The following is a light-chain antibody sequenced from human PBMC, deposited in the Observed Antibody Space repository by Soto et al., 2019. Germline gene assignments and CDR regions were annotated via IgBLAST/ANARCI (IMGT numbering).Light chain of an antibody. CDR2: AAS. V-gene: IGKV1-8*01. CDR3: QQSYSTPQT. Sequence: AIRMTQSPSSLSASTGDRVTITCRASQGISSYLAWYQQKPGKAPKLLIYAASTLQSGVPSRFSGSGSGTDFTLTISSLQPEDFATYYCQQSYSTPQTFGQGTRLEI. J-gene: IGKJ5*01. CDR1: QGISSY.